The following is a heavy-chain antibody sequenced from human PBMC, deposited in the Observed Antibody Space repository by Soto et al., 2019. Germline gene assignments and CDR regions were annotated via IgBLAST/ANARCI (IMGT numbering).Heavy chain of an antibody. J-gene: IGHJ6*02. D-gene: IGHD7-27*01. V-gene: IGHV3-23*01. CDR3: VKGPGEKKLWPPYGMAV. CDR2: ISGSDGRT. CDR1: GFSFSSYT. Sequence: GGSLRLSCAASGFSFSSYTMTWVRQAPGKGLEWVSAISGSDGRTYYADSVKGRFTISRDNSKNTLYLQMNSLSADDTALYYCVKGPGEKKLWPPYGMAVWGQGTTVTVSS.